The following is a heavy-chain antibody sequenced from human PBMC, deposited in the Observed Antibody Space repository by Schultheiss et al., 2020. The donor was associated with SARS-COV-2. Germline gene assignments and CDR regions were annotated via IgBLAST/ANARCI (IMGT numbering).Heavy chain of an antibody. D-gene: IGHD2-2*02. CDR3: AKEGYCSSTSCYTGGPDY. J-gene: IGHJ4*02. Sequence: GGSLRLSCAASGFTFSSYAMSWVRQAPGKGLEWVGRIRSKANSYATAYAASVKGRFTISRDDSKNTAYLQMNSLKTEDTAVYYCAKEGYCSSTSCYTGGPDYWGQGTLVTVSS. CDR2: IRSKANSYAT. CDR1: GFTFSSYA. V-gene: IGHV3-73*01.